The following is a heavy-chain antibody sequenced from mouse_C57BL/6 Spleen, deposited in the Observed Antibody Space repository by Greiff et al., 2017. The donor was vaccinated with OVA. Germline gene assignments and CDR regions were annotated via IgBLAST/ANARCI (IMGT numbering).Heavy chain of an antibody. D-gene: IGHD2-2*01. V-gene: IGHV5-12*01. CDR2: ISNGGGST. Sequence: EVQLVESGGGLVQPGGSLKLSCAASGFTFSDYYMYWVRQTPEKRLEWVAYISNGGGSTYYPDTVKGRFTLSRDNAKNTLYLQMSRLKSEDTAMYYCARHQYGYDGYFDVWGTGTTVTVSS. J-gene: IGHJ1*03. CDR3: ARHQYGYDGYFDV. CDR1: GFTFSDYY.